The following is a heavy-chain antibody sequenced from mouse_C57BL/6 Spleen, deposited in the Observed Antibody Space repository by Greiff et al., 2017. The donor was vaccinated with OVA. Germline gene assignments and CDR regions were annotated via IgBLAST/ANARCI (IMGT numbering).Heavy chain of an antibody. CDR3: ARWGVYWYFDV. Sequence: QVHMKQSGAELVMPGASVKLSCKASGYTFTSYWMHWVKQRPGQGLEWIGEIDPSDSYTNYNQKFKGKSTLTVDKSSSTAYMQLSSLTSEDSAVYYCARWGVYWYFDVWGTGTTVTVSS. CDR2: IDPSDSYT. J-gene: IGHJ1*03. CDR1: GYTFTSYW. V-gene: IGHV1-69*01.